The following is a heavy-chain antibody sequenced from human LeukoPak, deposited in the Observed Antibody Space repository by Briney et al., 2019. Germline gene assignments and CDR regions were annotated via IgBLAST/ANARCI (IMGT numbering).Heavy chain of an antibody. V-gene: IGHV3-9*01. J-gene: IGHJ4*02. Sequence: LRLSCAASGFTFDDYAMHWVRQAPGKGLEWVSGISWNSGSIGYADSVKGRFTISRDNAKNSLYLQMNSLRAEDTALYYCAKGGSWTTVTKLLDYWGQGTLVTVSS. CDR3: AKGGSWTTVTKLLDY. CDR1: GFTFDDYA. CDR2: ISWNSGSI. D-gene: IGHD4-17*01.